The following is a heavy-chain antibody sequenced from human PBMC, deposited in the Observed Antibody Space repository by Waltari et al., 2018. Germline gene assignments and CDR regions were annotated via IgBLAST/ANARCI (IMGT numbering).Heavy chain of an antibody. CDR1: GFTFSSYW. CDR3: ARVKYYEFLSGYLSHNGMDV. CDR2: IKQDGSEK. D-gene: IGHD3-3*01. J-gene: IGHJ6*02. V-gene: IGHV3-7*04. Sequence: DVQLVESGGGLVQPGGSLRLSCAASGFTFSSYWMSWVRQAPGKGREWVANIKQDGSEKEYVEPVKGQITISRDNAKNALYLQMNRLRAEDTAVYYCARVKYYEFLSGYLSHNGMDVWGQGTTVTVSS.